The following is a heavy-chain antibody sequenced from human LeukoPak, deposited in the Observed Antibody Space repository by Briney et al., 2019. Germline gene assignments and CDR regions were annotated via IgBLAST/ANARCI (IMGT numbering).Heavy chain of an antibody. J-gene: IGHJ4*02. V-gene: IGHV3-48*04. CDR3: ARDLRYCGGGGCLPIPYLDC. CDR1: GFTFSSYS. CDR2: VSGSGSTI. Sequence: GGSLRLSCAASGFTFSSYSMNWVRQAPGKGLEWVLYVSGSGSTIYYADSVEGRFTISRDNAKNSLYLQMNSLRAEDTAVYYCARDLRYCGGGGCLPIPYLDCWGQGTLVTVSS. D-gene: IGHD2-15*01.